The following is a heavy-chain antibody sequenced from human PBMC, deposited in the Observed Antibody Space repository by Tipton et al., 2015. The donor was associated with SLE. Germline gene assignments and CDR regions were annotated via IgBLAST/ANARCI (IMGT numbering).Heavy chain of an antibody. V-gene: IGHV3-53*05. CDR2: SYGGGTT. CDR3: ARDGGVRFRGTWGSSPRYFDL. CDR1: GFDVRSKY. D-gene: IGHD3-3*01. Sequence: SLRLSCAASGFDVRSKYMSWVRQSPGKGLEWVSISYGGGTTYYADAVKGRFTISRDIFKNTLYLQMDSLRAEDSAVYYCARDGGVRFRGTWGSSPRYFDLWVLGTLVTVSS. J-gene: IGHJ2*01.